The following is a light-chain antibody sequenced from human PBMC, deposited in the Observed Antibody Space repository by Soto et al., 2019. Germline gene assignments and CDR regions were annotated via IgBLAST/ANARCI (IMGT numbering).Light chain of an antibody. CDR1: QSVSSSY. J-gene: IGKJ5*01. CDR3: QQYGSSSLIT. CDR2: GAS. V-gene: IGKV3-20*01. Sequence: EIVLTQSPGTLSVSPWERATLSRRFSQSVSSSYLAWYQQKPGQAPRLLIYGASSRATGIPDRFSGSGSGTDFTLTISSLEPEDFAVYYCQQYGSSSLITFGQGTRLEIK.